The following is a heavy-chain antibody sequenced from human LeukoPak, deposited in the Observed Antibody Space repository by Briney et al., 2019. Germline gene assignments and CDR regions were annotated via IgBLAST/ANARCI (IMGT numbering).Heavy chain of an antibody. V-gene: IGHV4-59*08. CDR3: ARWYSSGWAFDY. D-gene: IGHD6-19*01. Sequence: SETLSLTCTVSGGPLSSYHGNWIRQPPGKGLEWIGYIHYSGSTKYNPSLKSRVTTSVDTSKNQFSLKLSSVTAADTAVYYCARWYSSGWAFDYWAQGTLVIVSS. J-gene: IGHJ4*02. CDR2: IHYSGST. CDR1: GGPLSSYH.